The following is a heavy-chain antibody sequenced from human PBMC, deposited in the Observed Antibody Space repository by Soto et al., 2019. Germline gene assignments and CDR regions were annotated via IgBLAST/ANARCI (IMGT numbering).Heavy chain of an antibody. D-gene: IGHD3-3*01. V-gene: IGHV3-23*01. CDR1: GFTFSSYA. Sequence: PGGSLRLSCAASGFTFSSYAMSWVRQAPGKGLEWVSAISGSGGSTNYADSVKGRFTISRDNSKNTLYLQMNSLRAEDTAVYYCAKGLRFLEWLLIPIDAFDIWGQGTMVTVSS. J-gene: IGHJ3*02. CDR3: AKGLRFLEWLLIPIDAFDI. CDR2: ISGSGGST.